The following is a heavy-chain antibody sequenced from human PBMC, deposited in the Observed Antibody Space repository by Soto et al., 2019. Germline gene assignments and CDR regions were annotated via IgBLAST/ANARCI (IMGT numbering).Heavy chain of an antibody. CDR1: GYTFTSYY. D-gene: IGHD1-1*01. J-gene: IGHJ6*02. Sequence: ASVKVSCKASGYTFTSYYMHWVRQAPGQGLEWMGIINPSGGSTSYAQKFQGRVTMTTDTSTSTAYMELRSLRSDDTAVYYCARDGQYNWNDVLYYYYGMDVWGQGTTVTVSS. CDR2: INPSGGST. CDR3: ARDGQYNWNDVLYYYYGMDV. V-gene: IGHV1-46*01.